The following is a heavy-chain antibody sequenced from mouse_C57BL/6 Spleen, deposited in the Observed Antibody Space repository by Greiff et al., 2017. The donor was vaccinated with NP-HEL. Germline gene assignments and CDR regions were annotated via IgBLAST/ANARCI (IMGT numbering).Heavy chain of an antibody. CDR2: INPYNGGT. CDR1: GYTFTDYY. CDR3: ARSGYYGSSYGYFDY. D-gene: IGHD1-1*01. V-gene: IGHV1-19*01. Sequence: EVQLQQSGPVLVKPGASVKMSCKASGYTFTDYYMNWVKQSHGKSLEWIGVINPYNGGTSYNQKFKGKATLTVDKSSSTAYMELNSLTSEDSAVYYCARSGYYGSSYGYFDYWGQGTTLTVSS. J-gene: IGHJ2*01.